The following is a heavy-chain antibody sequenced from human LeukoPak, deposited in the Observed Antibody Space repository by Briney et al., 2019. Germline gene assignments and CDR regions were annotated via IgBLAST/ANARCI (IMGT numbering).Heavy chain of an antibody. V-gene: IGHV3-30-3*01. CDR3: ARDRDSSGWYEGFDY. Sequence: PGGSLRLSCAASGFTFSSSAMHWVRQAPDKGLEGVAVISYDGSNKYYADSVKGQFTISRDNSKNTLYLQMNSLRADDTAVYYCARDRDSSGWYEGFDYWGQGTLVTVSS. CDR2: ISYDGSNK. D-gene: IGHD6-19*01. CDR1: GFTFSSSA. J-gene: IGHJ4*02.